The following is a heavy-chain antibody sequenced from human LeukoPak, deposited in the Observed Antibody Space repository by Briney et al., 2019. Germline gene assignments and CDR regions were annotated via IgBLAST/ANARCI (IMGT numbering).Heavy chain of an antibody. D-gene: IGHD3-22*01. V-gene: IGHV1-18*04. J-gene: IGHJ4*02. CDR2: ISAYNGNT. Sequence: ASVKVSCKASGYTFTAYYMHWVRQAPGQGLEWMGWISAYNGNTNYAQNLQGRVTMTTDTSTSTAYMELRSLRSDDTAVYYCAREGPYYYDSSGYFYWGQGTLVTVSS. CDR1: GYTFTAYY. CDR3: AREGPYYYDSSGYFY.